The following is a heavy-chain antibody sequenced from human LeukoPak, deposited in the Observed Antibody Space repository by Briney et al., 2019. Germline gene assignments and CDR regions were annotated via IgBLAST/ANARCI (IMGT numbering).Heavy chain of an antibody. Sequence: HPGGSLRLSCVASGFTFSHFAMSWVRHTPGKGLEWVSAISGSGSKTYYLESVKGRFTISRDNSNNTLYLLMDSLRAEDTALYYCAKHRRVAAGSNSDCWGQGSLVTVSS. CDR3: AKHRRVAAGSNSDC. CDR1: GFTFSHFA. D-gene: IGHD6-13*01. V-gene: IGHV3-23*01. CDR2: ISGSGSKT. J-gene: IGHJ4*02.